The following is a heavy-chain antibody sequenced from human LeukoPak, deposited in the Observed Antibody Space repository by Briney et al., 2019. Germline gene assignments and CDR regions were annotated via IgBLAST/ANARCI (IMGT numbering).Heavy chain of an antibody. V-gene: IGHV7-4-1*02. D-gene: IGHD1-26*01. CDR1: GYTFTSYA. Sequence: GASVKVSCKASGYTFTSYAMNWVRQAPGRGLEWMGWINTNTGNPTYAQGFAGRFVFSLDTSVSTAYLQISSLKAEDTAVYYCARDLGGSYPIWFDPWGQGTLVTVSS. J-gene: IGHJ5*02. CDR3: ARDLGGSYPIWFDP. CDR2: INTNTGNP.